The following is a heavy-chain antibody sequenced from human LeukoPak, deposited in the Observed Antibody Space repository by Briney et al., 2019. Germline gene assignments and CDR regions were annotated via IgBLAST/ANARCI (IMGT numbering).Heavy chain of an antibody. CDR3: AKEPIVVVPAAAGSDP. Sequence: PGGSLRLSCAASGLTFTNYAMSWVRQAPGKGLEWVSAISGSGGSTYYADSVKGRFTISRDNSKNTLYLQMNSLRAEDTAVYYCAKEPIVVVPAAAGSDPWGQGTLVTVSS. D-gene: IGHD2-2*01. CDR1: GLTFTNYA. V-gene: IGHV3-23*01. CDR2: ISGSGGST. J-gene: IGHJ5*02.